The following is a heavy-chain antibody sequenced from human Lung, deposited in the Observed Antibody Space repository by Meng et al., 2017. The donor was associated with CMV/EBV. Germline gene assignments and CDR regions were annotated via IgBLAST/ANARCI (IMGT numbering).Heavy chain of an antibody. CDR1: GGTFSSYA. CDR2: IIPILGIA. D-gene: IGHD6-13*01. J-gene: IGHJ6*02. CDR3: ARDRGGWQHQLVRYYYGMDV. V-gene: IGHV1-69*10. Sequence: SXXVSXKASGGTFSSYAISRVRQAPGQGLEWMGGIIPILGIANYAQKFQGRVTITADKSTSTAYMELSSLRSEDTAVYYCARDRGGWQHQLVRYYYGMDVXGQGXTVTVSS.